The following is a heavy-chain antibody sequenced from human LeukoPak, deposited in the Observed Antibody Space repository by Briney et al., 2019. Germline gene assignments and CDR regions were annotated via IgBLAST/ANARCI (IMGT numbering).Heavy chain of an antibody. V-gene: IGHV3-73*01. Sequence: GGSLTLSCAASGFTFSSSAMHWVRQASGKGLEWVGRIRSKANSYATAYAASVKGRFTISRDDSKNTAYLQMNSLKTEDTAVYYCTRLTPSDAFDIWGQGTMVTVSS. CDR2: IRSKANSYAT. D-gene: IGHD4/OR15-4a*01. CDR3: TRLTPSDAFDI. CDR1: GFTFSSSA. J-gene: IGHJ3*02.